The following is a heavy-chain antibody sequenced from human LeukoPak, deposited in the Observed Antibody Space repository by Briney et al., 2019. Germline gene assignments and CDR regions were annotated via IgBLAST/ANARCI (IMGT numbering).Heavy chain of an antibody. CDR3: AKDIEEYSGSFGDY. CDR1: GFTFSSYA. D-gene: IGHD6-6*01. Sequence: PGGSLRLSCAASGFTFSSYAMSWVRQAPGKGLEWVSAISGSGGSTYYADSVKGRFTISRDNSKNTLYLQMNSLRAEDTAVYYCAKDIEEYSGSFGDYWGQGTLVTVSS. CDR2: ISGSGGST. V-gene: IGHV3-23*01. J-gene: IGHJ4*02.